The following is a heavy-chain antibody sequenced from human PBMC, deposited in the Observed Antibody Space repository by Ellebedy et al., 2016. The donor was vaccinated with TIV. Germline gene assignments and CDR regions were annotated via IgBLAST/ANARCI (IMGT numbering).Heavy chain of an antibody. CDR2: INPNSGGT. Sequence: ASVKVSCKASGYTFTGYYMHWVRQAPGQGLEWMGWINPNSGGTNYAQKFQGRVTMTRDASISTAYMELSRLRSDDTAVYYCARGYSSGPIADFDYWGQGTLVTVSS. CDR3: ARGYSSGPIADFDY. J-gene: IGHJ4*02. V-gene: IGHV1-2*02. D-gene: IGHD6-19*01. CDR1: GYTFTGYY.